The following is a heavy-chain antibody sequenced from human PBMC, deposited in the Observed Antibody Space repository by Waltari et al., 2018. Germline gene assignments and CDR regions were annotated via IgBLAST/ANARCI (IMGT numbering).Heavy chain of an antibody. D-gene: IGHD3-22*01. CDR2: MNPNSGNT. Sequence: QVQLVQSGAEVKKPGASVKVSCKASGYTFTSYDINWVRQATGQGLEWMGWMNPNSGNTGYAQKCQGRVTMTRNTAISTAYMELSSLRSEDTAVYYCARGLTYYYDSSGYYYFDYWGQGTLVTVSS. V-gene: IGHV1-8*01. CDR1: GYTFTSYD. CDR3: ARGLTYYYDSSGYYYFDY. J-gene: IGHJ4*02.